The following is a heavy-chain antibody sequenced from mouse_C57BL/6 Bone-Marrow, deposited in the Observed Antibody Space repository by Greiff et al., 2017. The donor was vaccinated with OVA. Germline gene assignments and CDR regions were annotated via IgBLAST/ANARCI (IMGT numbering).Heavy chain of an antibody. V-gene: IGHV1-4*01. J-gene: IGHJ3*01. Sequence: QVQLKQSGAELARPGASVKMSCKASGYTFTSYTMHWVKQRPGQGLEWIGYINPSSGYTKYNQKFKDKATLTADKTSSTAYMRLSSLTSEDSAVYYCARLYPTGFAYWGQGTLVTVSA. CDR3: ARLYPTGFAY. CDR1: GYTFTSYT. D-gene: IGHD2-1*01. CDR2: INPSSGYT.